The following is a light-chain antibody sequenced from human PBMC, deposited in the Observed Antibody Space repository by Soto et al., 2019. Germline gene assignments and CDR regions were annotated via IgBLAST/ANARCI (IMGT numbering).Light chain of an antibody. CDR3: QQRSNWPPYT. J-gene: IGKJ2*01. V-gene: IGKV3-11*01. CDR1: QSVNSN. Sequence: EIVLTQSPATLSLSPGERATLSCRASQSVNSNLAWYQQKPGQAPRLLIFDASNRATGIPARFSGSGSGTDFTLTIGSLEAEDFAVYYCQQRSNWPPYTFGQGTKLEIK. CDR2: DAS.